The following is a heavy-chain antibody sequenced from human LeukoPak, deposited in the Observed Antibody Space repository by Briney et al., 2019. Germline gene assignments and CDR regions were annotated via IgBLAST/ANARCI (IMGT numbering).Heavy chain of an antibody. V-gene: IGHV1-2*02. CDR2: INPNSGGT. D-gene: IGHD2-2*01. CDR1: GYTFTGYY. Sequence: GASVKVSCKASGYTFTGYYIHWVRQAPGQGLEWVGWINPNSGGTNYAQKFQGRVTMTRDTSISTAYMELSSLRSDDTAVYYCARRGCSTSCYAPDYWGQGILVTVSS. CDR3: ARRGCSTSCYAPDY. J-gene: IGHJ4*02.